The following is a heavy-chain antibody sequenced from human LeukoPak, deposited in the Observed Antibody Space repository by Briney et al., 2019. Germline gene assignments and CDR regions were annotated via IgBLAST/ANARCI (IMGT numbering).Heavy chain of an antibody. D-gene: IGHD6-13*01. CDR1: GYSISTGGFY. J-gene: IGHJ4*02. Sequence: SQTLSLTCTVSGYSISTGGFYWVWIRQHREMGLESIVYICYSGSYHYNPSRRCRVTRSVDTSKNQFSLNLNSVTAADTAVYYCARVSQYSSSPLAIDYWGQGTLVTVSS. CDR3: ARVSQYSSSPLAIDY. CDR2: ICYSGSY. V-gene: IGHV4-31*03.